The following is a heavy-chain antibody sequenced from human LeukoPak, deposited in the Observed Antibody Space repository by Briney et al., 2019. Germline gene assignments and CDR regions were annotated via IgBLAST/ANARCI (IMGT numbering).Heavy chain of an antibody. Sequence: PSETLSLTCAVYGGSFSGYYWSWIRQPPGKRLEWIGEINHSGSTNYNPSLKSRVTISVDTSKNQFSLKLSSVTAADTAVYYCAPRGGIAAAGTGLGDWGQGTLVTVSS. CDR3: APRGGIAAAGTGLGD. J-gene: IGHJ4*02. D-gene: IGHD6-13*01. CDR2: INHSGST. V-gene: IGHV4-34*01. CDR1: GGSFSGYY.